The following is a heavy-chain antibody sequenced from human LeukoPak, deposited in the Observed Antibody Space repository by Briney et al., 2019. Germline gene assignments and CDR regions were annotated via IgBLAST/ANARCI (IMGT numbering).Heavy chain of an antibody. CDR3: AIDSIAATNWFDP. V-gene: IGHV1-18*01. J-gene: IGHJ5*02. CDR1: GYTFTSYG. D-gene: IGHD6-13*01. Sequence: ASVTVSCKASGYTFTSYGISWVRQAPGQGLEWMGWISAYNGITNYAQKLQGRVTMTTDTSTSTAYMELRSLRSDDTAVYYCAIDSIAATNWFDPWGQGTLVTVPS. CDR2: ISAYNGIT.